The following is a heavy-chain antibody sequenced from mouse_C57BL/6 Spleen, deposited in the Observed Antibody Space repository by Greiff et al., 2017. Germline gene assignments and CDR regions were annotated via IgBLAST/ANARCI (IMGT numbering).Heavy chain of an antibody. D-gene: IGHD2-12*01. CDR3: ARKTTGGYRDMDY. J-gene: IGHJ4*01. Sequence: QVQLQQPGAELVRPGPSVKLSCKASGYTFTSYWMHWVKQRPGQGLEWIGVIDPSDSYTNYNQKFKGKATLTVDTSSSTAYMQRSSLTSEDSAVYFCARKTTGGYRDMDYWGQGTTVTVAS. V-gene: IGHV1-59*01. CDR2: IDPSDSYT. CDR1: GYTFTSYW.